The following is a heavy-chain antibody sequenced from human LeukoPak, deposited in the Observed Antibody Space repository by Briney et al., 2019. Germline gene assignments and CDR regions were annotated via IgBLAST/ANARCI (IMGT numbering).Heavy chain of an antibody. J-gene: IGHJ5*02. Sequence: PSEALSLTCTVSGGSISSYYWSWIRQPPGKGLEWIGYIYYSGSTNYNPSLKSRVTISVDTSKNQFSLKLSSVTAADTAVYYCASRAWNYFWFDPWGQGTLVTVSS. V-gene: IGHV4-59*08. CDR3: ASRAWNYFWFDP. D-gene: IGHD1-7*01. CDR1: GGSISSYY. CDR2: IYYSGST.